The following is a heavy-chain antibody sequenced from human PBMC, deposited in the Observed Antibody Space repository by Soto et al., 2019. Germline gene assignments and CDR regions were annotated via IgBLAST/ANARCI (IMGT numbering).Heavy chain of an antibody. CDR3: AATGYTYGYHFDH. Sequence: PGESLKISCKASGYTFTSYWITWVRQMPGKGLEWMGRIDPSDSSTKYSPSFQGHVTISTDKSITTAHLQWTSLKVSDTAIYYCAATGYTYGYHFDHWGQGTQVTV. J-gene: IGHJ4*02. V-gene: IGHV5-10-1*01. CDR1: GYTFTSYW. CDR2: IDPSDSST. D-gene: IGHD5-18*01.